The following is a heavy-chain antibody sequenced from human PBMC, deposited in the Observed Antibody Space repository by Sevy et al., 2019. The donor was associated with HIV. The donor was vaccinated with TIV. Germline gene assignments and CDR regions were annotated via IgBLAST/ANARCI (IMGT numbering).Heavy chain of an antibody. J-gene: IGHJ4*02. CDR2: IYQSET. D-gene: IGHD3-10*01. Sequence: SETLSLTCAVSGYSINSGYYWGWIRQPPGKGLEWIASIYQSETHFNPSLKSRVTMSVDTSKNQFSLKLSSVTAADTAVYYCARHSHDSGAFYVAFNSWGQGTLVTVSS. CDR1: GYSINSGYY. V-gene: IGHV4-38-2*01. CDR3: ARHSHDSGAFYVAFNS.